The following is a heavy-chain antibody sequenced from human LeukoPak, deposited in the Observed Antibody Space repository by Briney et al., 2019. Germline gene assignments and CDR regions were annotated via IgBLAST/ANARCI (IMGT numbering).Heavy chain of an antibody. V-gene: IGHV4-39*01. CDR3: ARRLVGATTLSAPFDY. D-gene: IGHD1-26*01. Sequence: PSETLSLTCTVSGGSIRSSYYYWGWIRQPPGKGLEWIGSIYYSGSTYYNPSLKSRVTISVDTSKNQFSLKLSSVTAADTAVYYCARRLVGATTLSAPFDYWGQGTLVTVSS. CDR2: IYYSGST. CDR1: GGSIRSSYYY. J-gene: IGHJ4*02.